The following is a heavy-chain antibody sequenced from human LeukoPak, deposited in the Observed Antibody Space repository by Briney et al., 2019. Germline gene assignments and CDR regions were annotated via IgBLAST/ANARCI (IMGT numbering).Heavy chain of an antibody. V-gene: IGHV3-74*01. CDR1: GFTFSNYW. CDR3: ARSPGYYYDSSGYDEADY. CDR2: INTDGTRT. J-gene: IGHJ4*02. Sequence: GGSLRLSCAASGFTFSNYWMHWVRQVPGKGLVWVSRINTDGTRTNYADSVEGRFTISRENARNTVYLQMNSPRAEDTAVYYCARSPGYYYDSSGYDEADYWGQGTLVTVSS. D-gene: IGHD3-22*01.